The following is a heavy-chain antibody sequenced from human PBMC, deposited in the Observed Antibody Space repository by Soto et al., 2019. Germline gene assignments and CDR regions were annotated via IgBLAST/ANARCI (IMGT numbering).Heavy chain of an antibody. Sequence: QVQLVQSGADVKKPGASVNVSCKASGYTFTSYDINWVRQATVQGLDWMGWMNTNSGNTGYAQKFQGRVTMTRNTSISTAYMQLSSLRSEDTAVYYCARGAAGILVAFDIWVQGTMVTVSS. CDR1: GYTFTSYD. CDR2: MNTNSGNT. V-gene: IGHV1-8*01. D-gene: IGHD6-13*01. J-gene: IGHJ3*02. CDR3: ARGAAGILVAFDI.